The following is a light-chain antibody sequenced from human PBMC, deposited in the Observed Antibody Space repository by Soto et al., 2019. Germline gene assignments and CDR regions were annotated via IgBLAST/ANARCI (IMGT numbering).Light chain of an antibody. V-gene: IGLV2-14*01. CDR2: EVI. J-gene: IGLJ1*01. CDR3: SSYTSGSLRV. Sequence: QSVLTQPASVSGSPGQSITISCTGTSSDVGAYNSISWYQQHPGKAPKLIIYEVINRPSGVSNRFSGSKSGNTASLTISGLQPEDEADYYCSSYTSGSLRVFGTGTKVTVL. CDR1: SSDVGAYNS.